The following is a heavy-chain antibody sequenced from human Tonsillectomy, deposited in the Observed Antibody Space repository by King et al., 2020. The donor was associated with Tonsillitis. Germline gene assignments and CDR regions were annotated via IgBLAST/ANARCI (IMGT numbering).Heavy chain of an antibody. V-gene: IGHV4-61*02. Sequence: VQLQESGPGLVKPSQTLSLTCTVSGGSISSGSYYWSWIRQPAGKGLEWIGRIYSSGITNYNPSLKSRVTISVDTSRNQFSLKLSSVTAANPAVYFCARTSSSGYYGHYYYYYMDVWGKGTTVTVSS. J-gene: IGHJ6*03. CDR3: ARTSSSGYYGHYYYYYMDV. CDR2: IYSSGIT. D-gene: IGHD3-22*01. CDR1: GGSISSGSYY.